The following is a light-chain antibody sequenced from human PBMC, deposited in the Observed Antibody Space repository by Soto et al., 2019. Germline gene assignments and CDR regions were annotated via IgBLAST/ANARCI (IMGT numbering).Light chain of an antibody. V-gene: IGKV3-20*01. CDR3: QQYGNSPIT. J-gene: IGKJ5*01. Sequence: EIVLTQSPGTLSLSPGERATLSCRASQSVSSNFLAWYQQKPGQAPRLLIYGTSSRATGIPDRFSGSGSRTDFTLTISRLEPEDFAVYYCQQYGNSPITFGQGTRLEI. CDR2: GTS. CDR1: QSVSSNF.